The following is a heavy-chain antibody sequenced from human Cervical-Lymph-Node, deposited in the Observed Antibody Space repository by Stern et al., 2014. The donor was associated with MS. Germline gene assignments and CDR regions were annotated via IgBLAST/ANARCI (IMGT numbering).Heavy chain of an antibody. CDR2: IYPSDSDV. CDR1: GYRFINNW. Sequence: EVQLVESGAEVRKPGDSLKISCKTSGYRFINNWIAWVRQVPGQGLEWIGLIYPSDSDVRYSTSFQGHVSISVDKSISTAYLQWNSLKASDTGVYYCARWSVACDSWGQGALITVSS. V-gene: IGHV5-51*03. J-gene: IGHJ4*02. CDR3: ARWSVACDS.